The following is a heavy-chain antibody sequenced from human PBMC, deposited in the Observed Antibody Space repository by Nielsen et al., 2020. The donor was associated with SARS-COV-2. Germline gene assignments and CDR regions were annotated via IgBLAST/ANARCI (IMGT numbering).Heavy chain of an antibody. CDR2: IYYSGAT. D-gene: IGHD3-9*01. V-gene: IGHV4-39*01. J-gene: IGHJ5*02. CDR1: GGSISSSSYY. Sequence: GSLRLSCTVSGGSISSSSYYWGWIRQPPGKGLEWIGSIYYSGATYYNASLKSRVTISVDTTKNQLSLKLNSVTAADTAMYYCARQQYDILTGRFDPWGQGTLVTVSS. CDR3: ARQQYDILTGRFDP.